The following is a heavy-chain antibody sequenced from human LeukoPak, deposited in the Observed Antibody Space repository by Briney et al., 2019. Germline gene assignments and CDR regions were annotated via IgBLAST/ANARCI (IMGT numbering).Heavy chain of an antibody. CDR1: GGSISSGAYY. D-gene: IGHD1-26*01. Sequence: SQTLSLTCTVSGGSISSGAYYWSWIRQPPGKGLEWIGYIYYSGRTYYKPSLRSRVTISVDRSRNQFSLKLTSVTAADTAGYYCARVGGTNYYYYGMDVWGQGTTVTVSS. V-gene: IGHV4-30-4*01. J-gene: IGHJ6*02. CDR3: ARVGGTNYYYYGMDV. CDR2: IYYSGRT.